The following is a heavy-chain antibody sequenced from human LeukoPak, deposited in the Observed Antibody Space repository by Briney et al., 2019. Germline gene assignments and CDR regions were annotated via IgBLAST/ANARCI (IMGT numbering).Heavy chain of an antibody. J-gene: IGHJ5*02. CDR1: GYTFTSYD. CDR2: MNPNSGNT. CDR3: ARRLIGGSCCPFDP. D-gene: IGHD2-15*01. Sequence: GASVKVSCKASGYTFTSYDINWVRQATGQGLEWMGWMNPNSGNTGYAQKFQGRVAMTRNTSISTAYMELSSLRSEDTAVYYCARRLIGGSCCPFDPWGQGTLVTVSS. V-gene: IGHV1-8*01.